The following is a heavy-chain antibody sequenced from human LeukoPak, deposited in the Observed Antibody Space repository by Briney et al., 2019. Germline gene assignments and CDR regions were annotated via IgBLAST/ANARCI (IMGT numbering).Heavy chain of an antibody. Sequence: SETLSLTCTVSGGSISSYYWSWIRQPPGKGLEWIGYIYYSRSTNYNPSLKSRVTISVDTSKNQFSLKLSSVTAADTAVYYCARIIVVVPAAPGAFDIWGQGTMVTVSS. J-gene: IGHJ3*02. CDR1: GGSISSYY. V-gene: IGHV4-59*01. CDR3: ARIIVVVPAAPGAFDI. CDR2: IYYSRST. D-gene: IGHD2-2*01.